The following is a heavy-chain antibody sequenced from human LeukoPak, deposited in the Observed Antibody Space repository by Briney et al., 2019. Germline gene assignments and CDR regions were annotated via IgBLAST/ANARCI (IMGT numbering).Heavy chain of an antibody. V-gene: IGHV3-23*01. CDR1: GFTFSDDY. CDR3: ARDPDTHSGWSLPYYFDY. D-gene: IGHD6-19*01. Sequence: PGGSLRLSCAASGFTFSDDYMSWLRQAPGKGLEWVSAISGSGGSTYYADSVKGRFTISRDNSKNTLYLQMNSLRAEDTAVYYCARDPDTHSGWSLPYYFDYWGQGTLVTVSA. CDR2: ISGSGGST. J-gene: IGHJ4*02.